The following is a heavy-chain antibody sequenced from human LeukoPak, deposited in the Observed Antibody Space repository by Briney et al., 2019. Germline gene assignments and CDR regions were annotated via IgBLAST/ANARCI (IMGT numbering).Heavy chain of an antibody. D-gene: IGHD1-26*01. CDR2: IYYSGST. V-gene: IGHV4-31*03. CDR3: AREGIVGATIIPFDY. Sequence: PSETLSLTCTVSGGSISRGGYYWSWIRQHPGKGLDWIWYIYYSGSTYYNPSLKSRVTISVDTSKNQSSLKLSSVTAADTAVYYCAREGIVGATIIPFDYWGQGTLVTVSS. J-gene: IGHJ4*02. CDR1: GGSISRGGYY.